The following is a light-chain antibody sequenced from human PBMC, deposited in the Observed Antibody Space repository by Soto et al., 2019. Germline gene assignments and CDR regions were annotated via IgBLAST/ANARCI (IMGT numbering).Light chain of an antibody. CDR1: QSISSW. CDR3: QQYNSYPWT. Sequence: DIQMTQSPSTLSVSVGDRDTITCRASQSISSWLAWYQQKPGKAPKLLIYKASSLESGVPSRFSGSGSGTKFTLTISSLQPDDFATYCCQQYNSYPWTFGQGTKLEIK. CDR2: KAS. V-gene: IGKV1-5*03. J-gene: IGKJ2*01.